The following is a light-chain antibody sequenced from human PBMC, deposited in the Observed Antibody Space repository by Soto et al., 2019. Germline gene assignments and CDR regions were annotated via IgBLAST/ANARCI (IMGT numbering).Light chain of an antibody. V-gene: IGKV3-15*01. Sequence: EIVLTQSPGTLSLSPGERATLSCRASQSVSSYLAWYQQKPGQAPRLLIYSASTRATGIPARFSGSGSGTEFTLTISSLQSEDFAVYYCHQYNHWLTWTFGQGTKVDIK. CDR2: SAS. J-gene: IGKJ1*01. CDR1: QSVSSY. CDR3: HQYNHWLTWT.